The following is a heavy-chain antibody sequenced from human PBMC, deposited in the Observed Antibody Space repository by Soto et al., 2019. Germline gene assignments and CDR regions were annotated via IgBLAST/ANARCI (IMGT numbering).Heavy chain of an antibody. Sequence: EVQLLESGGGLVQPGGSLRLSCAASGFTFSNYVMTWVRQAPGKGLEWVSSISSSGGSIYYADSVKGRFTISRDNSKNTRYLQMNSLRGEDTALYYCAKDPTWGNWFAPWGQGTLVTVSS. J-gene: IGHJ5*02. CDR2: ISSSGGSI. CDR1: GFTFSNYV. CDR3: AKDPTWGNWFAP. V-gene: IGHV3-23*01. D-gene: IGHD7-27*01.